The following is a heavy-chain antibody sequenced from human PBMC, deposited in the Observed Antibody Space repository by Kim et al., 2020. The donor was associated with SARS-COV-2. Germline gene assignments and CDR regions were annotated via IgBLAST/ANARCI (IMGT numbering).Heavy chain of an antibody. J-gene: IGHJ5*02. CDR3: ARVWIPVTFGGWFDP. V-gene: IGHV4-59*13. Sequence: SETLSLTCTVSGGSISSSYWSWIRQPPGKGLEWIGYIYYSGSTNYNPSLNSRVTISVDTSKNQFSLKLSSVTAADTAVYYCARVWIPVTFGGWFDPWGQGTLVIVSS. CDR2: IYYSGST. D-gene: IGHD3-16*01. CDR1: GGSISSSY.